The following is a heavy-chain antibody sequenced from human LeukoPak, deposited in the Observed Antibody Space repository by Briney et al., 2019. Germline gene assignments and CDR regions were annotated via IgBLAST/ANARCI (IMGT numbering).Heavy chain of an antibody. CDR1: GFTFSSYA. V-gene: IGHV3-23*01. CDR3: AKVFYYDSSGKPGYFQH. J-gene: IGHJ1*01. CDR2: ISGSGGST. D-gene: IGHD3-22*01. Sequence: GGSLRLSCAASGFTFSSYAMSWVRQAPGKGLEWVSAISGSGGSTYYADSVKGRFTISRDNSKNTLYLQMNSLRAEDTAVYYCAKVFYYDSSGKPGYFQHWGQGTLVTVSS.